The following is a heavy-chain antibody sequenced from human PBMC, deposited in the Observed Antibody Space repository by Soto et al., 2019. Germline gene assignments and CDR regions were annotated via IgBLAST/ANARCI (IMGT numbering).Heavy chain of an antibody. D-gene: IGHD1-26*01. J-gene: IGHJ1*01. CDR2: IITLFETP. CDR1: GGTFSNYA. CDR3: ATDEIGAMSTLGYYRS. Sequence: QVQLVQSGAEVKKPGSSVKVSCTASGGTFSNYAFSWVRQAPGQGLEWMGGIITLFETPNYEQKFQGRLTITADESTSTAYMELSSLRSEDTAVYYCATDEIGAMSTLGYYRSWGQGTRVTVSS. V-gene: IGHV1-69*01.